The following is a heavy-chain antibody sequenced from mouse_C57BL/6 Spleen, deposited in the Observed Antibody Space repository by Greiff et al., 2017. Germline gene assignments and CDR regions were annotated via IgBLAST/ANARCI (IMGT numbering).Heavy chain of an antibody. Sequence: QVQLQQPGAELVRPGTSVKLSCTASGYTFTSYWMHWVKQRPGQGLEWIGVIDPSDSYTNYNQKFKGQATLTVDTSSSTAYMQISSLTAEDSAVYYCAREGDSNHLWAMDYWGQGTSVTVSS. CDR3: AREGDSNHLWAMDY. CDR2: IDPSDSYT. V-gene: IGHV1-59*01. CDR1: GYTFTSYW. J-gene: IGHJ4*01. D-gene: IGHD2-5*01.